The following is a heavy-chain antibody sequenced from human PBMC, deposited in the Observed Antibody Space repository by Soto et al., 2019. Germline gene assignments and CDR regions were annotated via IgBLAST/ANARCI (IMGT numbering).Heavy chain of an antibody. CDR3: ARDNPPPRRYHHLTTSTKNYYYGMDV. D-gene: IGHD1-1*01. Sequence: PGGSLRLSCTASGFTVNANYMSWARQAPGKGLEWVSLIYGGGGTFYADSVKGRFTISRDRSKNTLYLQMNSLRAEGTAVYYCARDNPPPRRYHHLTTSTKNYYYGMDVWGQGTTVTVSS. J-gene: IGHJ6*02. CDR1: GFTVNANY. CDR2: IYGGGGT. V-gene: IGHV3-53*01.